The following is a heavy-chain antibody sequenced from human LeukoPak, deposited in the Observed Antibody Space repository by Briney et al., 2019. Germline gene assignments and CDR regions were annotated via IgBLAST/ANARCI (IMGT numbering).Heavy chain of an antibody. D-gene: IGHD2-2*01. CDR3: ARDPSTLLPTDDS. V-gene: IGHV3-23*05. CDR1: GFNFMQYG. J-gene: IGHJ4*02. CDR2: IHPTSINT. Sequence: GGSLRLSCVGSGFNFMQYGMMWVRQAPGKGLEWVSTIHPTSINTHHADSVKSRFTIPRDNSKNTLYLQMNSLRVEDTAIYYCARDPSTLLPTDDSWGQGTLVAVSS.